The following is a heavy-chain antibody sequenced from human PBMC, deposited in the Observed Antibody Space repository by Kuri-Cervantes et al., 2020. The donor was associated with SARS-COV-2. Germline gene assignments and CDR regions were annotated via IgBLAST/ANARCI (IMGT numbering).Heavy chain of an antibody. Sequence: GESLKISCAASGFTFSSYAMSWVRQAPGKGLEWVSAISGSGGSTYYADSVKGRFTISRDNSKNTLYLQMNSLRAEDTAGYYCAKDGLAAAGLHYYYYYGMDVWGQGTTVTVSS. J-gene: IGHJ6*02. CDR1: GFTFSSYA. D-gene: IGHD6-13*01. CDR3: AKDGLAAAGLHYYYYYGMDV. CDR2: ISGSGGST. V-gene: IGHV3-23*01.